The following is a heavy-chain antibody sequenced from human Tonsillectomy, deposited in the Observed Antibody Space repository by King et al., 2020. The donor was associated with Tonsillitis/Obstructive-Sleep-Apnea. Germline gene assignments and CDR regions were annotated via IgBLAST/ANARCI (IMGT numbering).Heavy chain of an antibody. CDR2: ISSSGRTI. J-gene: IGHJ3*02. D-gene: IGHD1-1*01. CDR1: GFTFSSYE. Sequence: EVQLVQSGGGLVQPGGSLRLSCAASGFTFSSYEMNWVRQAPGKGLEWVSYISSSGRTIYYADSVKGRFTISRDNAKNSLYLQMNSLRAEDTAVYYCARLQLDRVRRDDAFDIWGQGTMVTVSS. CDR3: ARLQLDRVRRDDAFDI. V-gene: IGHV3-48*03.